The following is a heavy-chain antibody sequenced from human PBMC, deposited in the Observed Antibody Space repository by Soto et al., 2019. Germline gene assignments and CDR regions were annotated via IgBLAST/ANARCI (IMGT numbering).Heavy chain of an antibody. V-gene: IGHV4-31*03. CDR3: AREGERGNLWRWFDP. CDR2: IYYSGNT. J-gene: IGHJ5*02. Sequence: QVQLQESGPGLVRPSQTLSLTCTVSGASITSGDYYWSWIRQQPGKDLEWIGYIYYSGNTNYNPSLKSRVTISVDTSKNQFSLKLSSVTAADTAVYYCAREGERGNLWRWFDPWGQGTLVTVSS. CDR1: GASITSGDYY. D-gene: IGHD3-16*01.